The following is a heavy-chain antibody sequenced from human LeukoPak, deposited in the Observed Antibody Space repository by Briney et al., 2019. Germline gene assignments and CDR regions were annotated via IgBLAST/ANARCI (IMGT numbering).Heavy chain of an antibody. Sequence: PGRSLRLSCVASRFTLSIFPMHWVRPAPGKGLEWVALISMGSEKYYADSVTGRFTISRDNSKNMLYMQINSLRADDTAVYYGARDLELSAVYYFDSWGQGTLVIVS. D-gene: IGHD3-3*01. CDR2: ISMGSEK. CDR1: RFTLSIFP. J-gene: IGHJ4*02. V-gene: IGHV3-30*04. CDR3: ARDLELSAVYYFDS.